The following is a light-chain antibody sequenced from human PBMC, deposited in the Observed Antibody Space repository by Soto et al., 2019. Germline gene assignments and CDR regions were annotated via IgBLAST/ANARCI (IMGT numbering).Light chain of an antibody. V-gene: IGLV2-14*01. J-gene: IGLJ2*01. Sequence: QSVLTQPASVSGSPGQSITISCTGTSSDVGRYNYVSWYQQYPGKAPKLMIYEVTNRPSGVSNRFSGSKSGNTASLTISGLQAEDEADYYCSSYTVSSTHVIFGGGNKVTVL. CDR3: SSYTVSSTHVI. CDR1: SSDVGRYNY. CDR2: EVT.